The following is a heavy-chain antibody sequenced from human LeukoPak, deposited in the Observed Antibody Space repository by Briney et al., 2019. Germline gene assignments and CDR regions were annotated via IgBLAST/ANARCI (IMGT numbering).Heavy chain of an antibody. V-gene: IGHV3-15*01. CDR2: IKSKTDGGAK. D-gene: IGHD2-21*01. J-gene: IGHJ6*03. CDR3: TTGPVIAPLGWYYYYYMDV. Sequence: GGSLRLSCAASGFTFSNAGMSWVRQAPGKGLEWVGRIKSKTDGGAKDYAAPGKGRFTISRDKSKNTLYLQMNSLKTEDTAVYYCTTGPVIAPLGWYYYYYMDVWGKGTTVTVSS. CDR1: GFTFSNAG.